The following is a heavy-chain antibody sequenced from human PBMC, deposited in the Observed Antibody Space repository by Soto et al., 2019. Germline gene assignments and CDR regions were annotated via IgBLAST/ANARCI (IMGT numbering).Heavy chain of an antibody. J-gene: IGHJ1*01. D-gene: IGHD1-26*01. Sequence: ASVKVSCKASGYTFTSYGISWVRQAPGQGLEWMGWISAYNGNTNYAQKLQGRVTMTTDTSTSTAYMELRSLRSDDTAVYYCARSGNSIVGATPEYFQHWGQGTLVTVSS. V-gene: IGHV1-18*01. CDR1: GYTFTSYG. CDR2: ISAYNGNT. CDR3: ARSGNSIVGATPEYFQH.